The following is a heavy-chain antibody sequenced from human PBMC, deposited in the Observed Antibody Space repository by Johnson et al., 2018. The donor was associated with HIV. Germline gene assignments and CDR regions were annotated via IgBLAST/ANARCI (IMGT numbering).Heavy chain of an antibody. CDR1: GFTFSSHA. CDR3: AREGEGYSSSWYDAFDI. CDR2: ISHDGSNK. J-gene: IGHJ3*02. D-gene: IGHD6-13*01. Sequence: QVQLVESGGGVVQPGRSLRLSCAASGFTFSSHAMHWVRQAPGKGLAWVTFISHDGSNKYYADSVRGRFTISRDNSKNTLYLQMNSLRAEDTAVYYCAREGEGYSSSWYDAFDIWGQGTMVTVSS. V-gene: IGHV3-30*04.